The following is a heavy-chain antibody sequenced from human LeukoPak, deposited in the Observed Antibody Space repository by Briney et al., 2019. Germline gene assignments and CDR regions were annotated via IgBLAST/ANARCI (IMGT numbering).Heavy chain of an antibody. Sequence: GESLKISCKGSGYSFTSYWIGWVRQMPGKGLEWRGIIYPGDSDTRYSPSFQGQVTISADKSISTAYLQWSSLEASDTAMYYCARATAMVRGVAIPRWFDPWGREPWSPSPQ. CDR3: ARATAMVRGVAIPRWFDP. CDR2: IYPGDSDT. CDR1: GYSFTSYW. V-gene: IGHV5-51*01. D-gene: IGHD3-10*01. J-gene: IGHJ5*02.